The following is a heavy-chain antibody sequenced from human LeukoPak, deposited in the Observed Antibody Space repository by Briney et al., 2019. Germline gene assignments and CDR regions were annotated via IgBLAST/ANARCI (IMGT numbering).Heavy chain of an antibody. Sequence: GGPLRLSCAASGFTFSSYAMSWVRQAPGKGLEWVSAISGSGGSTYYADSVKGRFTISRDNSKNTLYLQMNSLRAEDTAVYYCAKDPGGKYSRGVIANYWGQGTLVTVSS. D-gene: IGHD3-10*01. CDR2: ISGSGGST. CDR3: AKDPGGKYSRGVIANY. CDR1: GFTFSSYA. J-gene: IGHJ4*02. V-gene: IGHV3-23*01.